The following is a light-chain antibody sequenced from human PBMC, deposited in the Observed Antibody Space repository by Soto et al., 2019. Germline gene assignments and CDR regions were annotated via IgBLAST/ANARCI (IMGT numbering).Light chain of an antibody. CDR2: VNSDGSH. CDR3: QTWGTGPWV. Sequence: QPVLTQSPSASASLGASVKLTCTLSSGHSSYAIGWHQQQPEKGPRYLMKVNSDGSHSKGDGIPDRFSGSSSGAERYLTISSLQSEDEADYYCQTWGTGPWVFGGGTQLTVL. V-gene: IGLV4-69*01. J-gene: IGLJ3*02. CDR1: SGHSSYA.